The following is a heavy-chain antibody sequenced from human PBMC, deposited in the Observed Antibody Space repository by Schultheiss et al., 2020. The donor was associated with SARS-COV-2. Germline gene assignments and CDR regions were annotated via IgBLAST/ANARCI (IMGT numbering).Heavy chain of an antibody. Sequence: GESLKISCAASGFTFSSSWMHWVRQAPGKGLEWVSAISGSGGSTYYADSVKGRFTISRDNSKNTLYLQMDSLRADDTAVYFCAKWGYSSGYYTYYYGLDVWGQGTTVTVSS. J-gene: IGHJ6*02. CDR3: AKWGYSSGYYTYYYGLDV. CDR2: ISGSGGST. CDR1: GFTFSSSW. D-gene: IGHD3-22*01. V-gene: IGHV3-23*01.